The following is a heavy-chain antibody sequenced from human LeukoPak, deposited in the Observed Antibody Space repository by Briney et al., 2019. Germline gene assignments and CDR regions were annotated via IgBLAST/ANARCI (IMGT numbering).Heavy chain of an antibody. CDR3: ATGGYCSSTSCYFFFDY. V-gene: IGHV5-51*01. D-gene: IGHD2-2*01. CDR2: IYPGDSDT. J-gene: IGHJ4*02. Sequence: GESLKISCKGSGYSFTTYWIGWVRPMPGKGPEWMGIIYPGDSDTRYSPSFQGQVTISADKSITTTYLQWSSLKASDTAMYYCATGGYCSSTSCYFFFDYWGQGTLVTVSS. CDR1: GYSFTTYW.